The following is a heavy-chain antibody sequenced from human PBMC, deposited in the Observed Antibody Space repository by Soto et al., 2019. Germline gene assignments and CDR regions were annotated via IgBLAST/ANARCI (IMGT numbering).Heavy chain of an antibody. CDR1: GFTVSSNY. D-gene: IGHD6-6*01. Sequence: GGSLRLSCAASGFTVSSNYMSWVRQAPGKGLEWVSVIYSGGSTYYADSVKGRFTISRDNSKNTLYLQMNSLRAEDTAVYYCAREASSSSAPTPPRYYCMDVRGQGTTVTVSS. V-gene: IGHV3-53*01. CDR3: AREASSSSAPTPPRYYCMDV. J-gene: IGHJ6*02. CDR2: IYSGGST.